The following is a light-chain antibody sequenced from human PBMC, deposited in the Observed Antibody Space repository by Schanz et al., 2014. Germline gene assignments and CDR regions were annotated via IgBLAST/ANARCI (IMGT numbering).Light chain of an antibody. J-gene: IGLJ3*02. V-gene: IGLV2-14*01. CDR3: SSYTSSSTWV. CDR1: SSDVGGYNF. CDR2: EVS. Sequence: QSVLTQPPSASGSPGQSVTISCTGTSSDVGGYNFVSWYQQHPGKAPKLMIYEVSNRPSGVSNRFSGSKSGNTASLTISGLRAEDEADYYCSSYTSSSTWVFGGGTKLTVL.